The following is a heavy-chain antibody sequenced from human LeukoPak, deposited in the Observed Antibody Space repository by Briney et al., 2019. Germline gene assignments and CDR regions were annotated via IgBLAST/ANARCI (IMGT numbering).Heavy chain of an antibody. CDR3: VRDRSAQFLDF. CDR1: GFIFRNHG. D-gene: IGHD1-26*01. V-gene: IGHV3-33*01. CDR2: IWYDGSNE. Sequence: GGSLRLSCAASGFIFRNHGMHWVCQAPGKGLEWVAVIWYDGSNEYYADSVKGRFTISRDNSKNILYLEMNSLRDGDTAIYYCVRDRSAQFLDFWGQGILVTVSS. J-gene: IGHJ4*02.